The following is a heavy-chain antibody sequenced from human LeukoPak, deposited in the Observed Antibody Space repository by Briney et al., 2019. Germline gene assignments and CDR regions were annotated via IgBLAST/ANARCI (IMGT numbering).Heavy chain of an antibody. CDR2: ITSSSSYI. D-gene: IGHD2-2*02. CDR1: GFTFSSYS. V-gene: IGHV3-21*01. J-gene: IGHJ4*02. Sequence: GGSLRLSCAASGFTFSSYSMNWARRAPGKGLEWVASITSSSSYIYYADSVKGRFTISRDNAKNSLYLQMNSLRAEDTAVYYCARDPGYCSSTNCHIDYWGQGTLVTVSS. CDR3: ARDPGYCSSTNCHIDY.